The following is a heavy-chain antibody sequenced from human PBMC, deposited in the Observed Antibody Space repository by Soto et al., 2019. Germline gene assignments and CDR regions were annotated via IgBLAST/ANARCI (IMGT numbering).Heavy chain of an antibody. D-gene: IGHD5-18*01. CDR1: GYTFTRYD. V-gene: IGHV1-8*01. CDR2: MNPNSGNT. CDR3: AREGGYRYGFDY. J-gene: IGHJ4*02. Sequence: ASVKVSCKASGYTFTRYDINWGRQATGQGVEWMGWMNPNSGNTGYAQKFQGRVTMTRNTSISTAYMELSSLRSEDTAVYYCAREGGYRYGFDYWGQGTLVTVSS.